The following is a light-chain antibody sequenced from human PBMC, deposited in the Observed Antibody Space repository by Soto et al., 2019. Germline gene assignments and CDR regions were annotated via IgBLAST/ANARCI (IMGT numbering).Light chain of an antibody. Sequence: QSVLTPPHSVARAPGQTVTISSTVSISNIGAGYGVHWYQQLPGTAPKVLIYDNTNRPSGVPDRFSGSRSGTSASLAITGLQAEDEADYYCQSYDGSLTDYVLGTGTKGTV. V-gene: IGLV1-40*01. J-gene: IGLJ1*01. CDR2: DNT. CDR1: ISNIGAGYG. CDR3: QSYDGSLTDYV.